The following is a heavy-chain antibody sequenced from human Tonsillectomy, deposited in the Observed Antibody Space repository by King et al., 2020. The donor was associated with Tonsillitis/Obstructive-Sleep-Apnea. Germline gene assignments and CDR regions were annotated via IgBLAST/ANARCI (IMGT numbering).Heavy chain of an antibody. D-gene: IGHD3-3*01. J-gene: IGHJ6*03. CDR1: GFTFRSYW. Sequence: VQLVESGGGLVQPGGSLRLSCAASGFTFRSYWMHWVRQAPGKGLVLVSRINSDGSSTSYADSGKGRFTISRDNAKNTLYLQMNSLRAEDTAVYYCARDHYDFWSGYSYYYYYMDVWGKGTTVTVSS. CDR2: INSDGSST. V-gene: IGHV3-74*01. CDR3: ARDHYDFWSGYSYYYYYMDV.